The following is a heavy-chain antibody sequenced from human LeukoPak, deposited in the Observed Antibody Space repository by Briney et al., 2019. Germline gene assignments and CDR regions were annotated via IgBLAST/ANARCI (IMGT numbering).Heavy chain of an antibody. CDR3: ARETGYCSSTSCYQAYYFDY. J-gene: IGHJ4*02. D-gene: IGHD2-2*01. CDR2: IIPILGIA. Sequence: ASVKVSCKASGGTFSSYTISWVRQAPGQGLEWMGRIIPILGIANYAQKFQGRVMITADKSTSTAYMELSSLRSEDTAVYYCARETGYCSSTSCYQAYYFDYWGQGTLVTVSS. CDR1: GGTFSSYT. V-gene: IGHV1-69*04.